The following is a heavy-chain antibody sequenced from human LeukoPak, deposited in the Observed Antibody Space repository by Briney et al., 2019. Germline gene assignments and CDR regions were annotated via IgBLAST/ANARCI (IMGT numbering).Heavy chain of an antibody. J-gene: IGHJ5*02. CDR3: VRIPKSAGFPNVFDP. CDR1: GFTFSTST. V-gene: IGHV3-21*04. D-gene: IGHD1-1*01. CDR2: ISISNEYI. Sequence: GVSLTLSCAASGFTFSTSTMKWLRQAPAKELAWVSSISISNEYIYYAPSLKGRFTISRDNAKNSLHLQMNTLLPDATAVYSCVRIPKSAGFPNVFDPWGQGTLVTVSS.